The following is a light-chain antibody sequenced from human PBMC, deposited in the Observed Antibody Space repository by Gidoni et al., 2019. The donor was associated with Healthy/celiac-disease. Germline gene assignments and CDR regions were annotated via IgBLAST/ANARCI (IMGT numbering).Light chain of an antibody. J-gene: IGKJ2*01. CDR1: QRISSY. Sequence: DIQMTQSPSSLSASVGDRVTITCRASQRISSYLNWYQQKPGKAPKLLIYAASSLQSGVPSMFSGSGSGTDFTLTISSLQPEDFATYYCQQSYSTLPYTFGQGTKLEIK. CDR2: AAS. V-gene: IGKV1-39*01. CDR3: QQSYSTLPYT.